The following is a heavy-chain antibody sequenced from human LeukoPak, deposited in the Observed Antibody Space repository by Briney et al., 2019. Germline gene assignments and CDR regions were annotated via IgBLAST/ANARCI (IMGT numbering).Heavy chain of an antibody. V-gene: IGHV3-21*01. D-gene: IGHD3-10*01. Sequence: PGGSLRLSCAASGFTFSSYSMNWVRQAPGKGLEWVSSISSSSSYIYYADSVKGRFTISRDNAKNSLYLQMNSLRAEDTAVYYCARDFQWFGELLSSYYYYGMDVWGQGTTVTVSS. CDR3: ARDFQWFGELLSSYYYYGMDV. CDR1: GFTFSSYS. J-gene: IGHJ6*02. CDR2: ISSSSSYI.